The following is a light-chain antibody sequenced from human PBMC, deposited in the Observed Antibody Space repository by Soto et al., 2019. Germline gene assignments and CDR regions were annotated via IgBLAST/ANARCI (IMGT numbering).Light chain of an antibody. CDR3: QQYYSTPWT. CDR1: LSVLYSSNNKNY. Sequence: DIVMTQSPDARAVSLGERATSNCKSSLSVLYSSNNKNYLAWYQQKPGQPPKLLIYWASTRESGVPDRFSGSGSGTDVTLTISSLQAEDVAVYYCQQYYSTPWTFGQGTKVEIK. CDR2: WAS. V-gene: IGKV4-1*01. J-gene: IGKJ1*01.